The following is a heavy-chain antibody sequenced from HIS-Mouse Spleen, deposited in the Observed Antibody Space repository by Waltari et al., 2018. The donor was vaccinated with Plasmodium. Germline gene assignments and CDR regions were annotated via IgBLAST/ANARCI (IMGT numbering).Heavy chain of an antibody. D-gene: IGHD6-13*01. V-gene: IGHV1-2*02. CDR3: ARVLGYKAAAGTFVEYFQH. J-gene: IGHJ1*01. Sequence: QVQLVQSGAEVKKPGASVKVSCKASGYTFTGYYMHWVRQAPGQGLEWMGWINPNSGGTNYALKFQGRVTMTRDTSISTAYMELSRLRSDDTAVYYCARVLGYKAAAGTFVEYFQHWGQGTLVTVSS. CDR2: INPNSGGT. CDR1: GYTFTGYY.